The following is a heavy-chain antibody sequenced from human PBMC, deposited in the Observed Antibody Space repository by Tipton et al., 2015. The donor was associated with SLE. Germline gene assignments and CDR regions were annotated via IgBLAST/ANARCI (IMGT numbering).Heavy chain of an antibody. CDR2: ISYDGSNK. J-gene: IGHJ4*02. Sequence: SLRLSCAAPGFTFSSYAMHWVRQAPGKGLEWVAVISYDGSNKYYADSVKGRFTISRDNSKNTLYLQMNSLRAEDTAVYYCATTHMTTVTNEDYWGQGTLVTVSS. D-gene: IGHD4-11*01. V-gene: IGHV3-30-3*01. CDR3: ATTHMTTVTNEDY. CDR1: GFTFSSYA.